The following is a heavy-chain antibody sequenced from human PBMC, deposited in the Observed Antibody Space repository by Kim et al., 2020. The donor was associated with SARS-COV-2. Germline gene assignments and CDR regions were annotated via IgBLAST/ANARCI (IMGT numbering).Heavy chain of an antibody. D-gene: IGHD2-15*01. Sequence: YYNPSLKSRVTISVDTSKNQFSLKLSSVTAADTAVYYCARLRSGGSCYDYWGQGTLVTVSS. J-gene: IGHJ4*02. V-gene: IGHV4-39*01. CDR3: ARLRSGGSCYDY.